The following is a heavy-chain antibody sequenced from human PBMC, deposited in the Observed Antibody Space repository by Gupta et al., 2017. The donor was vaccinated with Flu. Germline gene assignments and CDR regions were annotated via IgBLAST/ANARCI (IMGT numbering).Heavy chain of an antibody. CDR3: ARHGVVIPGNYFDY. Sequence: QVQLQQWGAGLLKPSETLSLTCAVYGWSFSGYYWSWIRQPPGKGLEWIGEINHSGSTNYNPSLKSRVTISVDTSKNQFSLKLSSVTAADTAVYYCARHGVVIPGNYFDYWGQGTLVTVSS. D-gene: IGHD3-22*01. CDR2: INHSGST. V-gene: IGHV4-34*01. CDR1: GWSFSGYY. J-gene: IGHJ4*02.